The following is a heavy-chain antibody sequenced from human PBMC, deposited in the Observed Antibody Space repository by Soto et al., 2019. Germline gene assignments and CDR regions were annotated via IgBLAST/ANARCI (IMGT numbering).Heavy chain of an antibody. J-gene: IGHJ5*02. CDR3: ARGANWFDP. CDR1: GGSISSYY. V-gene: IGHV4-59*01. CDR2: IYYSGST. Sequence: QVQLQESGPGLVKPSETLSLTCTVSGGSISSYYWSWIRQPPGKGLEWIGYIYYSGSTNYNPSLKGRVTISVATSKDHVSLKLSSVTAADTAVYYCARGANWFDPWGQGTLVTVSS.